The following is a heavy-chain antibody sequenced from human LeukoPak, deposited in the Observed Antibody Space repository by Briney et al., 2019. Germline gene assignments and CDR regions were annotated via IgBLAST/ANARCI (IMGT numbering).Heavy chain of an antibody. CDR2: ISYDGSNK. V-gene: IGHV3-30*09. J-gene: IGHJ4*02. CDR1: GFTFSSYA. D-gene: IGHD3-9*01. CDR3: ARDPAEGDYDILTGYSYFDH. Sequence: GRSLRLSCAASGFTFSSYAMHWVRQAPGKGLEWVAVISYDGSNKYYADSVKSRFAISRDNSKNTLYLQMNSLRAEDTAVYYYARDPAEGDYDILTGYSYFDHWGQGTLVTVSS.